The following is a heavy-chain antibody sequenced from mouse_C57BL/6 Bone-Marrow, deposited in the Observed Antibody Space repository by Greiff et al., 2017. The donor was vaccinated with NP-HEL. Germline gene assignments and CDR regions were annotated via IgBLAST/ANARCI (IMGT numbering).Heavy chain of an antibody. CDR3: ARETMVTTGFAY. D-gene: IGHD2-2*01. J-gene: IGHJ3*01. CDR2: INPSNGGT. V-gene: IGHV1-53*01. Sequence: QVQLKQPGTELVKPGASVKLSCKASGYTFTSYWMHWVKQRPGQGLEWIGNINPSNGGTNYNEKFKSKATLTVDKSSSTAYMQLSSLTSEDSAVYDCARETMVTTGFAYWGQGTLVTVSA. CDR1: GYTFTSYW.